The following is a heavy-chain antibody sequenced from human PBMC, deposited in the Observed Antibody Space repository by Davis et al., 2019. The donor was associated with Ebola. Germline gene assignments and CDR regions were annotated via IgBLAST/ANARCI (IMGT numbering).Heavy chain of an antibody. CDR1: GGTFSSYA. CDR2: IIPIFGTA. D-gene: IGHD5-24*01. Sequence: SVKVSCKASGGTFSSYAISWVRQAPGQGLEWMGGIIPIFGTANYAQKFQGRVTITADESTSTAYMELSSLRSEDTAVYYCARDGVEMATRGGFDYWGQGTLVTVSS. CDR3: ARDGVEMATRGGFDY. V-gene: IGHV1-69*13. J-gene: IGHJ4*02.